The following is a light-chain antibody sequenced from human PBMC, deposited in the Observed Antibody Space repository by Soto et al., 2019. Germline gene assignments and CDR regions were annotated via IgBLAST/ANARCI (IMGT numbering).Light chain of an antibody. CDR2: GAS. Sequence: KHSAATLSVYTEERATLSCRASQSVSSNLAWYQQKPGQAPRLLIYGASTRATGIPARFSGSGSGTEFTLTISSLQSEDFALYYCQQYNNWPLTFGQGTIVDVK. V-gene: IGKV3-15*01. CDR3: QQYNNWPLT. J-gene: IGKJ1*01. CDR1: QSVSSN.